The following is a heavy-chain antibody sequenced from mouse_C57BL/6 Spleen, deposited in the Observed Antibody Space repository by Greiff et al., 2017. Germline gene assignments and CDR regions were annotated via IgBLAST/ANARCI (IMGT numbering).Heavy chain of an antibody. V-gene: IGHV1-80*01. CDR3: ARHYYDYDRGFAY. Sequence: QVQLQQSGAELVKPGASVKISCKASGYAFSSYWMNWVKQRPGKGLEWIGQIYPGDGDTNYNGKFKGKATLTADKSSSTAYMQLSSLTSEDSAVYFCARHYYDYDRGFAYWGQGTLVTVSA. J-gene: IGHJ3*01. CDR1: GYAFSSYW. D-gene: IGHD2-4*01. CDR2: IYPGDGDT.